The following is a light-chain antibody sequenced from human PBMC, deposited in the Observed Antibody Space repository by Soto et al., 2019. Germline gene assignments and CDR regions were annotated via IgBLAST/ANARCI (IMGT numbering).Light chain of an antibody. CDR3: LQYDSSPIT. CDR1: QSVSSSY. J-gene: IGKJ1*01. V-gene: IGKV3-20*01. CDR2: GAS. Sequence: EIVLTQFPGTLSLSPGERATVSCRASQSVSSSYLAWYQQKPGQAPSLLIYGASRRATGIPDRFSGSGSGTDFTLTISRLEPEDFAVYYCLQYDSSPITFGQGTKVDNK.